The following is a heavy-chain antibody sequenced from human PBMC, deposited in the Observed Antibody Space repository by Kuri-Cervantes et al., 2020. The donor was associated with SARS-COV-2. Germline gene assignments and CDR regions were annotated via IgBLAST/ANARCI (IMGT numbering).Heavy chain of an antibody. Sequence: SETLSLTCTVSGGSISSSSYYWGWIRQPPGKGLEWIGSIYYSGSTYYNPSLKSRVTISVDTSKNQFSLKLSSVTAADTAVYYCARVREADYDFWSGYAYWYFDLWGRGTLVTVSS. V-gene: IGHV4-39*07. CDR2: IYYSGST. CDR1: GGSISSSSYY. D-gene: IGHD3-3*01. J-gene: IGHJ2*01. CDR3: ARVREADYDFWSGYAYWYFDL.